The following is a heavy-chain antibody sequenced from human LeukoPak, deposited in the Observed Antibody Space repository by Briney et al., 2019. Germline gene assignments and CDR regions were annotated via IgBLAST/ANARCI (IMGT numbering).Heavy chain of an antibody. D-gene: IGHD2-15*01. CDR1: GFTFSSYA. CDR2: ISGSGGST. CDR3: AKDCSCGRCYDWFDP. V-gene: IGHV3-23*01. Sequence: GGSLRLSCAASGFTFSSYAMSWVRQSPGKGLVWVSAISGSGGSTYYADSVKGRFTISRDNSKNTLYLQMNSLRAEDTAVYSCAKDCSCGRCYDWFDPWGQGSLVSVCS. J-gene: IGHJ5*02.